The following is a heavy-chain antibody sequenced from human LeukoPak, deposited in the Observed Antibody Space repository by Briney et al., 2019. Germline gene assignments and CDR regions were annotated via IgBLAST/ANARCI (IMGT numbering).Heavy chain of an antibody. D-gene: IGHD6-19*01. Sequence: SPTLSVPCDISGASVSSINGAWNWIRQSPSRGLEWLGRTYYRSKWYTDYAAFMQGRITINPDTSKNQFSLQLYSVTPDDTAVYYCARDLGNTGWHTFDYWGQGTLVTVSS. CDR2: TYYRSKWYT. J-gene: IGHJ4*02. V-gene: IGHV6-1*01. CDR3: ARDLGNTGWHTFDY. CDR1: GASVSSINGA.